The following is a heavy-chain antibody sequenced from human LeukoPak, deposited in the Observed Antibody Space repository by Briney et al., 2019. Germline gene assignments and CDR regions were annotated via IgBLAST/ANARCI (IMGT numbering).Heavy chain of an antibody. CDR3: AKELYIVVGY. CDR1: GFTLISYA. CDR2: ISGSGGST. J-gene: IGHJ4*02. V-gene: IGHV3-23*01. D-gene: IGHD2-21*01. Sequence: WGSLTLSCAASGFTLISYAMSWVRQAPGKGLEWVSAISGSGGSTYYADSVKGRFTISRDNAKNTLYLQMNSLRAEDTAVYYCAKELYIVVGYWGQGTLVTVSS.